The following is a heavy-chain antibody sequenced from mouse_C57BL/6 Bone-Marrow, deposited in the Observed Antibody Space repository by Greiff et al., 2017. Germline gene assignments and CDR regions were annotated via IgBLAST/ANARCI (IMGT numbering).Heavy chain of an antibody. D-gene: IGHD1-1*01. CDR3: ARSGYYGSSYDWYFDV. J-gene: IGHJ1*03. CDR2: IYPRSGNT. CDR1: GYTFTSYG. Sequence: VKLQQSGAELARPGASVKLSCKASGYTFTSYGISWVKQRTGQGLEWIGEIYPRSGNTYYNEKFKGKATLTADKSSSTAYMELRSLTSEDSAVYFGARSGYYGSSYDWYFDVWGTGTTVTVSS. V-gene: IGHV1-81*01.